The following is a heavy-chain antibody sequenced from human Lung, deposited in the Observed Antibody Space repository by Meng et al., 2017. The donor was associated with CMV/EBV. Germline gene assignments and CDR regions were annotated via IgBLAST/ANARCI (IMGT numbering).Heavy chain of an antibody. CDR2: IRYDGSNK. CDR1: GFIFNAYG. J-gene: IGHJ4*02. D-gene: IGHD6-6*01. V-gene: IGHV3-30*02. Sequence: GESXKISCAASGFIFNAYGMHWVRQAPGKGLEWVAFIRYDGSNKNYADSVKGRFTISRDNSKNTVYLQLNSLRVDDSAVYYCAKDWGQLVNYFDYWWQRTLVTVSS. CDR3: AKDWGQLVNYFDY.